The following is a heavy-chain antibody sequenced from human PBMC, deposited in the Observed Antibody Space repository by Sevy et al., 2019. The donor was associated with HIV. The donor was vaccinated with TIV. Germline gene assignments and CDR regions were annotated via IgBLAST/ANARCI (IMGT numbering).Heavy chain of an antibody. CDR1: GFTSAKYS. CDR2: FSFGCGRI. Sequence: GGSLRLSCAASGFTSAKYSMSWVRQAPGKGLEWVSTFSFGCGRINYADSVKGRFTISRDDSKNTLFLQMNSLRAEDTATYFCAREGCTQPHDYWGQGTLVIVSS. D-gene: IGHD2-8*01. V-gene: IGHV3-23*01. CDR3: AREGCTQPHDY. J-gene: IGHJ4*02.